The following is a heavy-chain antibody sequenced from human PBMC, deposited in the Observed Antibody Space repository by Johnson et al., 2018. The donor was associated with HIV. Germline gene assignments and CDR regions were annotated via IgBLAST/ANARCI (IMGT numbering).Heavy chain of an antibody. Sequence: QMLLVESGGGLVKPGGSLRLSCAASGFTFSDYYMSWIRQAPGKGLEWVSYISSSGSTIYYADSVKGRFTISRDNTKNSLYLQMNSLRAEDTGVYYCAREEVTIFGLAYDAFDIWVQGTMVTVSS. CDR2: ISSSGSTI. D-gene: IGHD3-3*01. J-gene: IGHJ3*02. V-gene: IGHV3-11*04. CDR1: GFTFSDYY. CDR3: AREEVTIFGLAYDAFDI.